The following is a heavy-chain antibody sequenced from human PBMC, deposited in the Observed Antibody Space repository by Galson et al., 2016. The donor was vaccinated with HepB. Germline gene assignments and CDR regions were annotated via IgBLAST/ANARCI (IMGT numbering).Heavy chain of an antibody. V-gene: IGHV3-21*01. Sequence: SLRLSCAASGFTFSSYSMNWVRQAPGKGLEWVSSISSSSSYIYYADSVKGRFTISRDNAKNSLYLQMNSLRAEDTAVYYCARDGLRGRWRLGGMDVWGQGTTVTVPS. CDR1: GFTFSSYS. D-gene: IGHD3/OR15-3a*01. CDR3: ARDGLRGRWRLGGMDV. CDR2: ISSSSSYI. J-gene: IGHJ6*02.